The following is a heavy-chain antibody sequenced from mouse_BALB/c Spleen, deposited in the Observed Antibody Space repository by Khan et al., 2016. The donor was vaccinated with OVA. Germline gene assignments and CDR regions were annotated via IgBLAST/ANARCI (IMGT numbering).Heavy chain of an antibody. CDR1: GYTFTDYA. Sequence: VELVESGPELVRPGVSVKISCKGSGYTFTDYAMYWVKQSHAKSLEWIGLISTYSGNTNYNQNFRGKATMTVDKSSSTAYMELARLTSEDSAIYSCARPAYDGYYDYWGQGTTLTVSS. D-gene: IGHD2-3*01. J-gene: IGHJ2*01. V-gene: IGHV1S137*01. CDR2: ISTYSGNT. CDR3: ARPAYDGYYDY.